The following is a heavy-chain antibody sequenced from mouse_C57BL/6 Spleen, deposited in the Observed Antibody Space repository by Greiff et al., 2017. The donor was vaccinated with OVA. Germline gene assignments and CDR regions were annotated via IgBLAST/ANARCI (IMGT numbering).Heavy chain of an antibody. CDR3: ASDYDGYSAWFDY. J-gene: IGHJ3*01. CDR2: IYPRDGST. D-gene: IGHD2-3*01. V-gene: IGHV1-85*01. CDR1: GYTFTSYD. Sequence: QVQLKQSGPELVQPGASVKLSCKASGYTFTSYDINWVKQSPGQGLEWIGWIYPRDGSTKYNEKFKGKATLTVDTSSSTAYMELHSLTSEDSAVYFCASDYDGYSAWFDYWGQGTLVTVSA.